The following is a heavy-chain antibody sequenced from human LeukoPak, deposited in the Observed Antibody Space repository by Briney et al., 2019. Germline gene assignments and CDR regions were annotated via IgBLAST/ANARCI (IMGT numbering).Heavy chain of an antibody. Sequence: SETLSLTCAVSGGSISSGGYSWSWIRQPPGKGLAWIGYIYHSGSTYYNPSLKSRVTISVDRSKNQFSLKLSSVTAADTAVYYCARVRRYYDSSGYYYYFDYWGQGTLVTVSS. CDR3: ARVRRYYDSSGYYYYFDY. CDR2: IYHSGST. CDR1: GGSISSGGYS. V-gene: IGHV4-30-2*01. J-gene: IGHJ4*02. D-gene: IGHD3-22*01.